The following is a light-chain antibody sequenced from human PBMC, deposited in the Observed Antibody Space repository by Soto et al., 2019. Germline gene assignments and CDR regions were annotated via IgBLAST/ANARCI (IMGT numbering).Light chain of an antibody. V-gene: IGLV2-8*01. Sequence: QSVLTQPPSASGSPGQSVTISCTGTSSDVGGYNYVSWYQQHPGKAPKLMIYEVSKRPSGVPDRFSGSKSGNTASLTVSGLQAEDEADDYCSSYDSSNSFVVFGGGTKLTVL. CDR3: SSYDSSNSFVV. J-gene: IGLJ2*01. CDR2: EVS. CDR1: SSDVGGYNY.